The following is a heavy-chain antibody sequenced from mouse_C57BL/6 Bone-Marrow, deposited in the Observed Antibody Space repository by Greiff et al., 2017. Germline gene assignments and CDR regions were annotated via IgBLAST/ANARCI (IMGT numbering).Heavy chain of an antibody. CDR1: GYTFTDYY. CDR3: ARGNYYGSSYHF. J-gene: IGHJ2*01. CDR2: IYPGSGNT. D-gene: IGHD1-1*01. Sequence: QVQLKESGAELVRPGASVKLSCKASGYTFTDYYINWVKQRPGQGLEWIARIYPGSGNTYYNEKFKGKATLTAEKSSSTAYMQLSSLTSEYSAFYCCARGNYYGSSYHFWGQGTTLTVSS. V-gene: IGHV1-76*01.